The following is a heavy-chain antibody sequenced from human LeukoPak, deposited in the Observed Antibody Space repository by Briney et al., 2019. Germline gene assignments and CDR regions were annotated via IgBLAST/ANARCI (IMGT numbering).Heavy chain of an antibody. V-gene: IGHV3-30*03. J-gene: IGHJ6*02. CDR3: ARPDSSGWYDAYYYYGMDV. CDR1: GFTFSSYG. D-gene: IGHD6-19*01. CDR2: ISYDGSNK. Sequence: PGGSLRLSCAASGFTFSSYGMHWVRQAPGKGLEWVAVISYDGSNKYYADSVKGRFTISRDNSKNTLYLQMNSLRAEDTAVYYCARPDSSGWYDAYYYYGMDVWGQGTTVTVSS.